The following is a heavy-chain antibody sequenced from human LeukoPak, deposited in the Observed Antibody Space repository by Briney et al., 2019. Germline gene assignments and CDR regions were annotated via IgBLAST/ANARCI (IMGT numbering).Heavy chain of an antibody. D-gene: IGHD3-16*01. V-gene: IGHV3-23*01. Sequence: GGSLRLPCAASGFTFSSYAMSWVRQAPGKGLEWVSAISGSGGSTYYADSVKGRFTISRDNSKNTLYLQMNSLRAEDTAVYYCAKDPGGRESSPRWGQGTLVTVSS. CDR3: AKDPGGRESSPR. CDR1: GFTFSSYA. J-gene: IGHJ4*02. CDR2: ISGSGGST.